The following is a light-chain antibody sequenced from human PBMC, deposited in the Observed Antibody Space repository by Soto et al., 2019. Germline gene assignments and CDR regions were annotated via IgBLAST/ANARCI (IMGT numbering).Light chain of an antibody. Sequence: QSVLTQPPSASGTPGQRVTISCSGSSSNIGSNTVNWYQQLPGTAPKLLIYSNNQRPSGVPDRFSGSKSGTSASLATSGLQSEDEADYYWAAWDDSLNGFYVFGTGTKVTVL. CDR3: AAWDDSLNGFYV. J-gene: IGLJ1*01. CDR1: SSNIGSNT. V-gene: IGLV1-44*01. CDR2: SNN.